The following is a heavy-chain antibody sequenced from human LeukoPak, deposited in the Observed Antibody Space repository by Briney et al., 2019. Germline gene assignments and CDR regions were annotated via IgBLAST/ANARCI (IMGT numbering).Heavy chain of an antibody. J-gene: IGHJ4*02. CDR2: FDPEDGET. Sequence: SVKVSCKVSGYTLAELSMHWVRQAPGKGLEWMGGFDPEDGETIYAQKFQGRVTMTEDTSTDTAYMELSSLRSEDTAVYYCATTPYYYDSSGYNYWGQGTLVTVSS. CDR1: GYTLAELS. CDR3: ATTPYYYDSSGYNY. D-gene: IGHD3-22*01. V-gene: IGHV1-24*01.